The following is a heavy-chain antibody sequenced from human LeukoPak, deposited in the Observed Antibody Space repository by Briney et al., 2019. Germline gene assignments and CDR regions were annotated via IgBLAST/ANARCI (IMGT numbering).Heavy chain of an antibody. CDR1: GYTFTIYG. Sequence: GASVKVSCKASGYTFTIYGISWVRQAPGQGLEWMGWISAYNGNTNYAQKLQGRVTMTRDTSTSTVYMELSSLRSEDTAVYYCARGVPLGYSGYGPFDYWGQGTLVPVSS. J-gene: IGHJ4*02. CDR2: ISAYNGNT. V-gene: IGHV1-18*01. D-gene: IGHD5-12*01. CDR3: ARGVPLGYSGYGPFDY.